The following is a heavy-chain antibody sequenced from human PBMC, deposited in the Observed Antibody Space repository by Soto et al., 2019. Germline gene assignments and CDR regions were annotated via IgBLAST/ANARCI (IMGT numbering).Heavy chain of an antibody. Sequence: SETLSLTCTVSGGSISSGDYYWIWIRHPPGKGLEWIGYIYYSGSTYYNPSLKSRVTISVDTSKNQFSLKLSSVTAADTAVYYCARAPSRYYGSGSYLDYWGQGTLVTVSS. D-gene: IGHD3-10*01. V-gene: IGHV4-30-4*01. CDR2: IYYSGST. CDR3: ARAPSRYYGSGSYLDY. J-gene: IGHJ4*02. CDR1: GGSISSGDYY.